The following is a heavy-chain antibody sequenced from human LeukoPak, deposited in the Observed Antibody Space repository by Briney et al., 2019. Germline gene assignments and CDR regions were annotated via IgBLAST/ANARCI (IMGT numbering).Heavy chain of an antibody. CDR1: GFTFSGFW. D-gene: IGHD2-21*02. J-gene: IGHJ4*02. CDR3: VREDTPATANY. CDR2: INSDGSEG. Sequence: GGSLRLSCAVSGFTFSGFWMSWFRQAPGKGLEWVASINSDGSEGYYADVVKGRFTISRDNAKNSLYLQINSLRAEDTAVYYCVREDTPATANYWGQGTLVTISS. V-gene: IGHV3-7*03.